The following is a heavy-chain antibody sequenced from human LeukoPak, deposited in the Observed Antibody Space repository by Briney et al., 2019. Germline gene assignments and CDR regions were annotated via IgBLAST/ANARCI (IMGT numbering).Heavy chain of an antibody. J-gene: IGHJ4*02. CDR2: ISPDSNYK. CDR1: GFTFSNYA. D-gene: IGHD6-13*01. V-gene: IGHV3-23*01. CDR3: ASRLSSPQYYFDY. Sequence: GGSLRLSCAASGFTFSNYAMSWVRQAPGKGLEWVSSISPDSNYKYYVDSVKGRFTISRDNSKNTLYLQMNSLRAEDTAVYYCASRLSSPQYYFDYWGQGTLVTVSS.